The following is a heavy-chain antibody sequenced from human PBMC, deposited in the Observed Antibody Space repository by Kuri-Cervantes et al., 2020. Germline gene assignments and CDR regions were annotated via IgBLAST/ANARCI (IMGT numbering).Heavy chain of an antibody. CDR3: AKFILGAFDI. Sequence: SLKISCAASGFTFDDYAMHWVRQAPGKGLEWVSGVNWNSDSIAYADSVKGRFTISRDNAKNSLYLQMNSLRAEDTALYYCAKFILGAFDIWGQGTVVTVSS. D-gene: IGHD3-16*02. V-gene: IGHV3-9*01. J-gene: IGHJ3*02. CDR1: GFTFDDYA. CDR2: VNWNSDSI.